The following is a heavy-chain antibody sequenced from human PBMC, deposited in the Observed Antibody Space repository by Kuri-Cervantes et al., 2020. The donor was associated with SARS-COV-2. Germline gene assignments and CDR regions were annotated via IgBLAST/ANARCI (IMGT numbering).Heavy chain of an antibody. J-gene: IGHJ3*02. CDR3: ARSTPFRRLVVISQGGAFDI. Sequence: GSLRLSCTVSGGSVSSGSYYWSWMRQPPGKGLEWIGYIYYSGSNKYNPSLKSRVTISVDTSKNQFSLKLSRLRSDDTAVYYCARSTPFRRLVVISQGGAFDIWGQGTMVTVSS. V-gene: IGHV4-61*01. CDR2: IYYSGSN. CDR1: GGSVSSGSYY. D-gene: IGHD3-22*01.